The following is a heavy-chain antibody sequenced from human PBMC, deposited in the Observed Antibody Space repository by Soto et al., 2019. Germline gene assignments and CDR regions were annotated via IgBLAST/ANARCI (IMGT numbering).Heavy chain of an antibody. V-gene: IGHV1-8*01. CDR2: MNPNSGNT. J-gene: IGHJ5*02. CDR3: ARETVSWFDP. Sequence: QVQLVQSGAEVKKPGASVKVSCKASGYTFTSYDINWVRQATGQGLEWMGWMNPNSGNTGFAQKLQGRVTMTRNTSISTAYMELSSMRSEDPAVYYCARETVSWFDPWGQGTLVTVSS. CDR1: GYTFTSYD. D-gene: IGHD3-16*01.